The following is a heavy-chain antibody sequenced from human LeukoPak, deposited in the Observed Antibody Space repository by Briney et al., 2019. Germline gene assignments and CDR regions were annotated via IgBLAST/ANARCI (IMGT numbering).Heavy chain of an antibody. Sequence: PGGSLRLSCAASGFTFSTYEMNWVRQAPGKGLEWVSIIYSGGNTYYADSVKGRFTISRDNSKNTLYLQMNGLRPEDTAVYYCARGTVTAPDYWGQGTLVTVSS. D-gene: IGHD2-21*02. J-gene: IGHJ4*02. CDR2: IYSGGNT. V-gene: IGHV3-53*01. CDR1: GFTFSTYE. CDR3: ARGTVTAPDY.